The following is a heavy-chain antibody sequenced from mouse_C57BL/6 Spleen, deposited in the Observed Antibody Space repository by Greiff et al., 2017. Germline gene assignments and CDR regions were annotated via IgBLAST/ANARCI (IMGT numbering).Heavy chain of an antibody. CDR2: ISSGSSTI. CDR1: GFTFSDYG. Sequence: EVQLVESGGGLVKPGGSLKLSCAASGFTFSDYGMHWVRPAPEKGLEWVAYISSGSSTIYYAATVKGRFTISRDNAKNTLFLQMTSLRSEDTAMYYCARVGNPSYWYFDVWGTGTTVTVSS. CDR3: ARVGNPSYWYFDV. V-gene: IGHV5-17*01. J-gene: IGHJ1*03. D-gene: IGHD2-1*01.